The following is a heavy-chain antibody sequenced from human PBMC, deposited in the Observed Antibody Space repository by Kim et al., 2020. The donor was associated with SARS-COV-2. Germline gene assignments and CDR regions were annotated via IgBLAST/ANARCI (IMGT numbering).Heavy chain of an antibody. Sequence: ASVKVSCKASGYTFTSYGISWVRQAPGQGLEWMGWISAYNGNTNYAQKLQGKVTMPTEQSQSKAYIELGRLGSDEPAVYYLWGGRLYSYGSVSPRDYYGM. CDR1: GYTFTSYG. CDR2: ISAYNGNT. V-gene: IGHV1-18*01. J-gene: IGHJ6*01. CDR3: WGGRLYSYGSVSPRDYYGM. D-gene: IGHD3-10*01.